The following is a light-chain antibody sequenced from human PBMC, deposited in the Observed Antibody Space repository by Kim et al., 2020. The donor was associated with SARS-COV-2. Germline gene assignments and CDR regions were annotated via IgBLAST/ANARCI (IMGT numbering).Light chain of an antibody. CDR3: QQYDTLPLT. CDR1: QGISNY. J-gene: IGKJ4*01. V-gene: IGKV1-33*01. Sequence: DIQMTQSPSSLSASVGDRVTITCQASQGISNYLNWYQQKPGKAPRLLIYDASNLETGVPSRFSGSGSGTEFTLTISSLQPEDIATYYCQQYDTLPLTFGGGTKVDIK. CDR2: DAS.